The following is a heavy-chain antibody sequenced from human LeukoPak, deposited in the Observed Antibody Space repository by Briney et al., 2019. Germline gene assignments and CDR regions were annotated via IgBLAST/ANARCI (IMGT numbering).Heavy chain of an antibody. Sequence: SVKVSCKASGGTFSSYAISWVRQAPGQGLEWMGRIIPIFGTANYAQKFQGRVTITTDESTSTAYMELSSLRPEDTAVYYCARDPLHHYDSSGYYFDWFDPWGQGTLVTVSS. CDR2: IIPIFGTA. V-gene: IGHV1-69*05. J-gene: IGHJ5*02. D-gene: IGHD3-22*01. CDR3: ARDPLHHYDSSGYYFDWFDP. CDR1: GGTFSSYA.